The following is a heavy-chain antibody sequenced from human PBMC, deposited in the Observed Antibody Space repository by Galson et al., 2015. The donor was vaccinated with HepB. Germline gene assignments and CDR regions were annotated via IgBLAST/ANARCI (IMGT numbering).Heavy chain of an antibody. CDR3: ARHYYISSGYNY. J-gene: IGHJ4*02. V-gene: IGHV3-53*01. CDR1: GFIVSSNY. Sequence: SLRLSCAASGFIVSSNYMDWVRQAPGKGLEWVSVIYRGGSTYYADSVKGRFTISRDNSKNTLYLQMNSLRAEDTAVYYCARHYYISSGYNYWGQGTLVPVSS. D-gene: IGHD3-22*01. CDR2: IYRGGST.